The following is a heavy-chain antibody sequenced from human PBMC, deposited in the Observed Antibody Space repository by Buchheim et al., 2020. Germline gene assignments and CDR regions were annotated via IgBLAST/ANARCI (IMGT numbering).Heavy chain of an antibody. J-gene: IGHJ4*02. CDR3: ARGPVRVDY. V-gene: IGHV1-18*01. Sequence: QVQLVQSGPEVKKPGASVKVSCKASGYTFTTFGITWVRQAPGQGLEWLGWVSANNGRTDYAQKVQGRVTMTRDTSTSTAYRELRSLSSDDTAVYYCARGPVRVDYWGQGTL. CDR1: GYTFTTFG. CDR2: VSANNGRT. D-gene: IGHD4-17*01.